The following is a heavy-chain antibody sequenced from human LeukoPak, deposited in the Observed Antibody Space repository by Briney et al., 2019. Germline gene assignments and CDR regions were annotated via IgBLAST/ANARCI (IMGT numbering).Heavy chain of an antibody. CDR3: ARRTAESTVTFYFDF. V-gene: IGHV5-51*01. D-gene: IGHD4-11*01. CDR2: INAGNSDA. J-gene: IGHJ4*02. CDR1: GYSFSSYW. Sequence: GESLKISCKGSGYSFSSYWIGGVRQMPGKGLEWMGIINAGNSDARYSPSFQGQVTISVDKSINTAYLQWSSLKASDTAMYYCARRTAESTVTFYFDFWGQGTLVTVSS.